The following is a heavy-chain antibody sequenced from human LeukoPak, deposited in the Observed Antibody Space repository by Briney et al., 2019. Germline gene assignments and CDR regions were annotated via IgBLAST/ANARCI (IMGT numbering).Heavy chain of an antibody. J-gene: IGHJ3*02. V-gene: IGHV3-23*01. Sequence: PGGSLRLSCAASGFTFSNYGMSWVRQAPGKGLEWVSVIGGSGGNTYYADSVKGRFTISRDNSKNTLYLQMNSLRVEDTAVYYCARGLFLSGYLDAFDIWGQGTVVTVSS. CDR2: IGGSGGNT. D-gene: IGHD3-22*01. CDR1: GFTFSNYG. CDR3: ARGLFLSGYLDAFDI.